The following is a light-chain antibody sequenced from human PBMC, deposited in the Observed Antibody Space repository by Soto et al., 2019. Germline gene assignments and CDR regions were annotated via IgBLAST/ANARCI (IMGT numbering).Light chain of an antibody. CDR1: QSVNSNY. J-gene: IGKJ3*01. CDR3: QQYSSSPPQST. Sequence: EIVLTQSPGTLSVSPGERVTLSCRASQSVNSNYLAWYQQRPGQAPRLLIFGASYRATGIPDRFSGSGSGTDFTLTLSSLEPQDFAVYYCQQYSSSPPQSTFGPGTKVDSK. V-gene: IGKV3-20*01. CDR2: GAS.